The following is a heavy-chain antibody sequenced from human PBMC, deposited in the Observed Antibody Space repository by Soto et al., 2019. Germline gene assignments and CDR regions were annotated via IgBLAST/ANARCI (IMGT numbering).Heavy chain of an antibody. Sequence: EVQLVESGGGLVQPGWSLRLSCAASGFTFSSYWMHWVRQAPGKGLVWVSRINGDGGTTNYADSVKGRFTISRDNAKNTLFLQMNSLRVEDAAVYYCARVGGSSWHWGQGTLVTVSS. CDR3: ARVGGSSWH. V-gene: IGHV3-74*01. CDR1: GFTFSSYW. D-gene: IGHD6-6*01. CDR2: INGDGGTT. J-gene: IGHJ4*02.